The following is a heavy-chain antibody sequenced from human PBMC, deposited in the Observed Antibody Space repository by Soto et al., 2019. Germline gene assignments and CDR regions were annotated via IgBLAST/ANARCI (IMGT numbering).Heavy chain of an antibody. V-gene: IGHV3-48*02. CDR3: AREGPLQLWLQSPFDY. J-gene: IGHJ4*02. CDR2: ISSSSSTI. D-gene: IGHD5-18*01. Sequence: LRLSCAASGFTFSSYSMNWVRQAPGKGLEWVSYISSSSSTIYYADSVKVRFTISRDNAKNSLYLQMNSLRDEDTAVYYCAREGPLQLWLQSPFDYWGQGTLVTVSS. CDR1: GFTFSSYS.